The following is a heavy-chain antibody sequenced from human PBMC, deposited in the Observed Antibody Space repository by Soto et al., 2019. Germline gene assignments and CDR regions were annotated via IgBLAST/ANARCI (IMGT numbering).Heavy chain of an antibody. CDR3: ARGPYSRGVGATNPSH. D-gene: IGHD1-26*01. J-gene: IGHJ4*02. V-gene: IGHV4-34*01. CDR1: GGSSSGWY. Sequence: LSLTCAVYGGSSSGWYWTWIRQSPVKGLEWIGEISSGITNYNPSLKSRVTISADTSKNQFSLKLSSVTAADTAVYYCARGPYSRGVGATNPSHWGQGTPVTVSS. CDR2: ISSGIT.